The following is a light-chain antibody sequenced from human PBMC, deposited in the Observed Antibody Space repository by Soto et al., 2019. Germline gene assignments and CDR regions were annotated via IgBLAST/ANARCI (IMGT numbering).Light chain of an antibody. CDR3: CSFALRSTLI. CDR2: EGS. CDR1: SSDVGNYNL. Sequence: QSVLTQPASVSGSPGQSITISCTGTSSDVGNYNLVSWYQQYPGKAPKLMIYEGSKRPSGVSNRFSGSKSANTASLTISGLQAEDEADYYCCSFALRSTLIFGGGTKLTVL. V-gene: IGLV2-23*01. J-gene: IGLJ2*01.